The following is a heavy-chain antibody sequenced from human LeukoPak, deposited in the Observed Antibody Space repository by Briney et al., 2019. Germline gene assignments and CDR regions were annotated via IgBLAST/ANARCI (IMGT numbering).Heavy chain of an antibody. CDR3: VRLSSGYSYGYTRTFFDY. J-gene: IGHJ4*02. V-gene: IGHV3-11*01. D-gene: IGHD5-18*01. Sequence: GGSLRLSCAASGFTFSDYYMNWIRQAPGKGLEWVSYISSSGSTIHYADSVKGRFTISRDNAKNSLYLQMNSLRAEDTALYYCVRLSSGYSYGYTRTFFDYWGQGTLVTVSS. CDR1: GFTFSDYY. CDR2: ISSSGSTI.